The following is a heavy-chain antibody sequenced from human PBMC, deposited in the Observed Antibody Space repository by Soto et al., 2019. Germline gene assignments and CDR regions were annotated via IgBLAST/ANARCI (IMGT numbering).Heavy chain of an antibody. D-gene: IGHD4-17*01. Sequence: QVQLVQSGAEVKKPGASVKVSCKASGYTFTGYYMHWVRQAPGQGLEWMGWINPNSGGTNYAQKFQGWATMTRDTSISTAYMELSRLRSDDTAVYYCAREDSPTVTGLLRKYYYGMDVWGQGTTVTVSS. CDR3: AREDSPTVTGLLRKYYYGMDV. V-gene: IGHV1-2*04. CDR1: GYTFTGYY. CDR2: INPNSGGT. J-gene: IGHJ6*02.